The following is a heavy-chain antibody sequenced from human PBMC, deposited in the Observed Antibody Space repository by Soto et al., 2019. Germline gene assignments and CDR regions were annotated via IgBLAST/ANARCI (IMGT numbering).Heavy chain of an antibody. Sequence: QVQLQQWGAGPLRPLETLSLTCGVSGGSFSGYYWAWIRQSPGKGLEWIGEINDRGSINYNPSLKSRVSISVATSKKHYSLNLRSVTAVDTAVYYCARESHDILTGPPWVWYFDLWGRGTLVTVSS. D-gene: IGHD3-9*01. CDR3: ARESHDILTGPPWVWYFDL. V-gene: IGHV4-34*01. CDR2: INDRGSI. J-gene: IGHJ2*01. CDR1: GGSFSGYY.